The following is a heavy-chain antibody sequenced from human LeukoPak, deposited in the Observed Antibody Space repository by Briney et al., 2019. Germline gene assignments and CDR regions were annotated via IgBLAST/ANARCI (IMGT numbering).Heavy chain of an antibody. Sequence: ASVKVSCKASGYTFTGYYMHWVRQAPGQGLEWMGWINPNSGGTNYAQKFQGRVTMTRDTPISTAYMELSRLRSDDTAVYYCARAGHYYDSSGYSTRGAFDIWGQGTMVTVSS. V-gene: IGHV1-2*02. CDR1: GYTFTGYY. D-gene: IGHD3-22*01. J-gene: IGHJ3*02. CDR3: ARAGHYYDSSGYSTRGAFDI. CDR2: INPNSGGT.